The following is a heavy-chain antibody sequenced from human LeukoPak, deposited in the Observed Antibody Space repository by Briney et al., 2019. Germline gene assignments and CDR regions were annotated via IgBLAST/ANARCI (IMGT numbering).Heavy chain of an antibody. V-gene: IGHV1-69*06. Sequence: RASVKVSCKASGGTFSSYAISWVRQAPGQGLEWMGGIIPIFGTANYAQKFQGRVTITADKSTSTAYMELSSLRSEDTAVYYCARAKYEDSSGWYDYWGQGTLVTVSS. CDR1: GGTFSSYA. J-gene: IGHJ4*02. D-gene: IGHD6-19*01. CDR3: ARAKYEDSSGWYDY. CDR2: IIPIFGTA.